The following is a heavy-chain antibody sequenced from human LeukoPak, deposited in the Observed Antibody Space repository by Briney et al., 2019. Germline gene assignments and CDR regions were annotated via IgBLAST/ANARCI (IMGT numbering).Heavy chain of an antibody. V-gene: IGHV3-33*08. J-gene: IGHJ4*02. D-gene: IGHD6-19*01. Sequence: TGGSLRLSCAASGFTFSDNGMHWVRQAPGKGLEWVAVIWYDGSNRDYADSVKGRFTISRDNSKNTLYLQMNSLRPEDTAVYYCARDGYSRGGYLNGLDYWGQGTLVTVSS. CDR1: GFTFSDNG. CDR3: ARDGYSRGGYLNGLDY. CDR2: IWYDGSNR.